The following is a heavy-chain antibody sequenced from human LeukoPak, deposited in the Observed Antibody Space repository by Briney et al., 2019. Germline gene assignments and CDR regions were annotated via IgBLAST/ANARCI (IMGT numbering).Heavy chain of an antibody. Sequence: GASVKVSCKASGYTFTGYYMHWVRQAPGQGLEWMGWINPNSGGTNYAQKFQGRVTMTRDTSISTAYMELSRLRSDDTAVYYCARETRGAAGLFDYWGQGTLVTVSS. CDR3: ARETRGAAGLFDY. J-gene: IGHJ4*02. D-gene: IGHD6-13*01. CDR1: GYTFTGYY. V-gene: IGHV1-2*02. CDR2: INPNSGGT.